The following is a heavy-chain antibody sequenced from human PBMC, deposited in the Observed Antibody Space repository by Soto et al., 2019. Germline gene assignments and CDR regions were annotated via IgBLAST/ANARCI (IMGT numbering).Heavy chain of an antibody. CDR1: GYTFTSYA. J-gene: IGHJ6*03. D-gene: IGHD6-13*01. CDR3: ARGIAAADQGVYYYYMDV. CDR2: INAGNGNT. V-gene: IGHV1-3*01. Sequence: ASVKVSCKASGYTFTSYAMHWVRQAPGQRLEWMGWINAGNGNTKYSQKFQGRVTITRDTSASTAYMELSSLRSEDTAVYYCARGIAAADQGVYYYYMDVWGKGTTVTVSS.